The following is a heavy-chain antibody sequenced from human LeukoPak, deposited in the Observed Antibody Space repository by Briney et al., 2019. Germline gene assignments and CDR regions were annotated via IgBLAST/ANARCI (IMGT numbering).Heavy chain of an antibody. D-gene: IGHD5-18*01. Sequence: GRSLRLSCAASGFTFSSYGMHWVRQAPGKGLEWVAVISYDGSNKYYADSVKGRFTISRDNSKNTLYLQMNSLRAEDTAVYYCARGGYHAYYLDYWGQGSLVTVSS. CDR1: GFTFSSYG. CDR2: ISYDGSNK. J-gene: IGHJ4*02. CDR3: ARGGYHAYYLDY. V-gene: IGHV3-30*03.